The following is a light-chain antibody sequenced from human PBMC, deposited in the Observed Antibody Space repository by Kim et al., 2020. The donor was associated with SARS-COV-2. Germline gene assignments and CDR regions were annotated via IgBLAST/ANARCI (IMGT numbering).Light chain of an antibody. CDR3: QQYEILPGT. Sequence: EVVLTQSPGTLSVFPGERATLSCRASQSLSNRYVAWYQHKPGQPPRLLIYGAFSRATGIPDRFSGSGSGADFALTISRLEPEDFAMYYCQQYEILPGTFGQGTKVDIK. CDR2: GAF. J-gene: IGKJ1*01. CDR1: QSLSNRY. V-gene: IGKV3-20*01.